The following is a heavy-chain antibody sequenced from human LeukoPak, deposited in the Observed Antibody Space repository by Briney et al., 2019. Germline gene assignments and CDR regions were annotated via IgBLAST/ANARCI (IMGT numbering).Heavy chain of an antibody. Sequence: SSETLSLTCTVSGGSISCSSYYWGWIRQPPGKGLERIGSIYDSGSTYYNPSLKSRVTISVDTSKNQFSLKLSSVTAADTAVYYCARRIGLEPSAFDYWGQGTLVTVSS. CDR1: GGSISCSSYY. CDR2: IYDSGST. V-gene: IGHV4-39*01. J-gene: IGHJ4*02. CDR3: ARRIGLEPSAFDY. D-gene: IGHD1-1*01.